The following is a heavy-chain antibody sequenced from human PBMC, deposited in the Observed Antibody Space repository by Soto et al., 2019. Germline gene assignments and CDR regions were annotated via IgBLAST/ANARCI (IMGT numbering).Heavy chain of an antibody. Sequence: QVQLVESGGGVVQPGTSLRLSCAASGFTFSRYVMHWVRQPPGKGPEWVAVISSDGRTKYYADSVKGRFTISRDNSEDTVYVQMNSLRGDDTAVYYCARGFNEAPGVGDYLGQGTLVTVSS. CDR1: GFTFSRYV. CDR2: ISSDGRTK. CDR3: ARGFNEAPGVGDY. V-gene: IGHV3-30-3*01. D-gene: IGHD1-1*01. J-gene: IGHJ4*02.